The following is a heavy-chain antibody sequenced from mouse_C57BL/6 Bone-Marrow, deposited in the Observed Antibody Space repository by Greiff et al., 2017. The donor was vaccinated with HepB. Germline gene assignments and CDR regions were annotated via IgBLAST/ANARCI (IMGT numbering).Heavy chain of an antibody. J-gene: IGHJ4*01. CDR3: ASHKAYYSNYDAMDY. CDR1: GFTFTDYY. Sequence: EVKLMESGGGLVQPGGSLSLSCAASGFTFTDYYMSWVRQPPGKALEWLGFIRNKANGYTTEYSASVKGRFTISRDNSKSILYLQMNALRAEDSATYYCASHKAYYSNYDAMDYWGQGTSVTVSS. V-gene: IGHV7-3*01. D-gene: IGHD2-5*01. CDR2: IRNKANGYTT.